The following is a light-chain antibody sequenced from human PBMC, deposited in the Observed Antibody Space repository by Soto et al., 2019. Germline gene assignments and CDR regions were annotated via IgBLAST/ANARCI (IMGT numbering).Light chain of an antibody. J-gene: IGKJ1*01. V-gene: IGKV1-8*01. Sequence: ALRMTQSPSSLSASTGDRVTITCRASQGISSYLAWYQQKPGKAPKRLIYAASTLQSGVPSRFSGSGSETDFTLTISCLQSEDFATYYCQQYDSYPPTFCQGIKGEIK. CDR2: AAS. CDR3: QQYDSYPPT. CDR1: QGISSY.